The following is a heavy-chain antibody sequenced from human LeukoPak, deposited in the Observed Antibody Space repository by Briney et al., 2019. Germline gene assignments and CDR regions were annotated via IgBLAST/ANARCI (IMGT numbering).Heavy chain of an antibody. CDR3: ARDLHTYNWSAFDI. V-gene: IGHV3-30*04. D-gene: IGHD1-20*01. CDR2: ISYDGSNK. CDR1: GFTFSSYA. J-gene: IGHJ3*02. Sequence: GRSLRLSCAASGFTFSSYAMHWVRQAPGKGLEWVAVISYDGSNKYYADSVKGRFTISRDNSKNTLYLQMNSLRAEDTAVCYCARDLHTYNWSAFDIWGQGTMVTVSS.